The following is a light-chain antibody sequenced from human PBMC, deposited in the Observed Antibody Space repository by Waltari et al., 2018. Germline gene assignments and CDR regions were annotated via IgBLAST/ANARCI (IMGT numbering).Light chain of an antibody. CDR3: SSYAGTNNPYV. J-gene: IGLJ1*01. V-gene: IGLV2-8*01. Sequence: QSALTQPPSASGSPGQSVTIPCTGTSSDVGGYNYVSWYQQHPGKAPKLMIYEVSTRPSGVPDRFSGSKSGNSASLTVSGLQAEDEADYYCSSYAGTNNPYVFGTGTKVTVL. CDR2: EVS. CDR1: SSDVGGYNY.